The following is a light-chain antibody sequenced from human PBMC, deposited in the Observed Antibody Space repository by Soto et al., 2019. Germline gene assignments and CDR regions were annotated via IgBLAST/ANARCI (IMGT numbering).Light chain of an antibody. Sequence: QSVLTQPPSASGTPGQRVTISCSGSSSNIGSTTVSWYQQLPGTAPKLLIYTNNQRPSGVPGRFSGSTSDTSASLAISGLQSEDEADYYCAAWDDSLNGWVFGGGTKLTVL. V-gene: IGLV1-44*01. J-gene: IGLJ3*02. CDR1: SSNIGSTT. CDR2: TNN. CDR3: AAWDDSLNGWV.